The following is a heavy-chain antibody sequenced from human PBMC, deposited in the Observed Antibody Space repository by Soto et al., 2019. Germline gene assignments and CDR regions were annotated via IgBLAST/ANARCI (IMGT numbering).Heavy chain of an antibody. J-gene: IGHJ4*02. V-gene: IGHV3-23*01. D-gene: IGHD5-18*01. CDR2: ISVSGTNT. CDR3: AKGSAYRNGYEVFYFDC. Sequence: PGGSLRLSCAASGFTFSIYAMSWVRQSPGKGLEGVSGISVSGTNTYYADSVKGRFTISRDSSKTTLYLQMNRLRAEDTAVYYCAKGSAYRNGYEVFYFDCSVMGTQATXSS. CDR1: GFTFSIYA.